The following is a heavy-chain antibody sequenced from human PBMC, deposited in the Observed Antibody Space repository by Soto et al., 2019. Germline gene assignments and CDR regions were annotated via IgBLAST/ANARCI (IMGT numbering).Heavy chain of an antibody. CDR1: GGTFSSYA. Sequence: QVQLVQSGAEVKKPGSSVKVSCKASGGTFSSYAISWVRQAPGQGLEWMGGIIPIFGTANYAQKFQGRVTITAEESTSTAYMELSSLRSEDTAVYYCARVGYCSSTSCYPDLYYYYGMDVWGQGTTVTVSS. CDR3: ARVGYCSSTSCYPDLYYYYGMDV. D-gene: IGHD2-2*01. CDR2: IIPIFGTA. V-gene: IGHV1-69*01. J-gene: IGHJ6*02.